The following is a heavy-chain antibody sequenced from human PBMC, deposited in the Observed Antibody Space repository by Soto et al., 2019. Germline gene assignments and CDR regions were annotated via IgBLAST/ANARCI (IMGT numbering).Heavy chain of an antibody. CDR2: MNPNSGNT. Sequence: QVQLVQSGAEVKKPGASVKVSCKASGYTFTSYDINWVRQATGQGLEWMGWMNPNSGNTGYAQKFQGRVTMTRNTSISTAYMELSSLRSEDAAVYYCARRSPYRAAGAVDYWGQGTLVTVSS. CDR3: ARRSPYRAAGAVDY. V-gene: IGHV1-8*01. D-gene: IGHD6-13*01. J-gene: IGHJ4*02. CDR1: GYTFTSYD.